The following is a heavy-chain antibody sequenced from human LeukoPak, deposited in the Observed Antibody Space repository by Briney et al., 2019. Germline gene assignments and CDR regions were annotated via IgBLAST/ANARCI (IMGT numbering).Heavy chain of an antibody. Sequence: RGESLKISCKGSGYSFTSYWIGWVRQMPGKGLEWMGIIYPGDSDTRYSPSFQGQVTISADKSISTAYLQWSSLKASDTAMYYCARIPTYYDFWSGYYTWYNWFDPRGQGTLVTVSS. J-gene: IGHJ5*02. V-gene: IGHV5-51*01. CDR1: GYSFTSYW. CDR3: ARIPTYYDFWSGYYTWYNWFDP. D-gene: IGHD3-3*01. CDR2: IYPGDSDT.